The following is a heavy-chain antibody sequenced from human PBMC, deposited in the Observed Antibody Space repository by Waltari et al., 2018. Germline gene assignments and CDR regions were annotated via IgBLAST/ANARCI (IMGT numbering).Heavy chain of an antibody. Sequence: QVQLQESGPGLVKPSQTLSLTCTVSGGSISSGSYYWSWIRQPAGKGLEWIGRIYTSGSTNYNPSLKSRVTISVDTSKNQFSLKLSSVTAADTAVYYCARAVKWSRFSPPYYYYYGMDVWGQGTTVTVSS. CDR1: GGSISSGSYY. V-gene: IGHV4-61*02. J-gene: IGHJ6*02. CDR3: ARAVKWSRFSPPYYYYYGMDV. D-gene: IGHD3-3*01. CDR2: IYTSGST.